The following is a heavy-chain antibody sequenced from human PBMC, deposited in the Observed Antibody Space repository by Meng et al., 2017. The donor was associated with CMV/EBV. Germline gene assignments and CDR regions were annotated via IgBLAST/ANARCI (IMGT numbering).Heavy chain of an antibody. D-gene: IGHD6-19*01. CDR1: GFTFSSYW. J-gene: IGHJ4*02. V-gene: IGHV3-7*01. CDR2: IKQDGSEK. CDR3: ARDRTYSSGWYLSGDY. Sequence: GESLKISCAASGFTFSSYWMSWVRQAPGKGLEWVANIKQDGSEKYYVDSVKGRFTISRDNAKNSLYLQMNSLRAEDTAVYYCARDRTYSSGWYLSGDYWGQGTLVTVSS.